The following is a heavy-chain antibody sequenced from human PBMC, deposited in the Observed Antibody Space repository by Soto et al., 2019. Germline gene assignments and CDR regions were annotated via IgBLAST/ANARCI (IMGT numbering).Heavy chain of an antibody. CDR1: GYSFTSYW. Sequence: GESLKISCTGSGYSFTSYWIGWVRQMPGKGLEWMGIIYPGDSDTRYSPSFQGQVTISADKSISTAYRQGSSLKASDTAMYYCARVWGFGVVIRGYYYYGMDVWGQGTTVTVSS. D-gene: IGHD3-3*01. CDR3: ARVWGFGVVIRGYYYYGMDV. J-gene: IGHJ6*02. CDR2: IYPGDSDT. V-gene: IGHV5-51*01.